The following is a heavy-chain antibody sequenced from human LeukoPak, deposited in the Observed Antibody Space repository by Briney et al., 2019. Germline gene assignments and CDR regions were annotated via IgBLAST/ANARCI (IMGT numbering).Heavy chain of an antibody. CDR2: ISSSSSYI. J-gene: IGHJ4*02. CDR3: XXXXSGYYDPVGY. CDR1: GFTFSSYS. V-gene: IGHV3-21*01. Sequence: GGSLRLSCAASGFTFSSYSMNWVRQAPGKGLEWVSSISSSSSYIYYADSVKDRFTISRDNAKNSLYLQMNSLRAEDTAVYYCXXXXSGYYDPVGYWGQGTLVTVSS. D-gene: IGHD3-22*01.